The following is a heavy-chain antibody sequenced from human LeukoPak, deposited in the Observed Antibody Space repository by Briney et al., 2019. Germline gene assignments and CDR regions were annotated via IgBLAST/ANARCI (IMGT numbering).Heavy chain of an antibody. CDR1: GFTFSSYS. CDR3: ALPGIAAAGTDY. J-gene: IGHJ4*02. Sequence: PGGSLRLSCAASGFTFSSYSMNWVRQAPGKGLEWVSSISSSSSYIYYADSVKGRFTISRENAKNSLYLQMNSLRAEDTAVYYCALPGIAAAGTDYWGQGTLVTVSS. D-gene: IGHD6-13*01. V-gene: IGHV3-21*01. CDR2: ISSSSSYI.